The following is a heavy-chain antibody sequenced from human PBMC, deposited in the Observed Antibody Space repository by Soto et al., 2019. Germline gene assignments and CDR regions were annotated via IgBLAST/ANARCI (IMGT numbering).Heavy chain of an antibody. CDR1: GDSVSSNSAA. V-gene: IGHV6-1*01. CDR2: TYYRSKWYN. CDR3: ARDLIARSIAAAVIQRDYYYGMDV. Sequence: PSQTLSLTCAISGDSVSSNSAAWNWIRQSPSRGLEWLGGTYYRSKWYNDYAVSVKSRITINPDTSKNQFSLQLNSVTPEDTAVYYCARDLIARSIAAAVIQRDYYYGMDVSGQGTTVTVSS. J-gene: IGHJ6*02. D-gene: IGHD6-13*01.